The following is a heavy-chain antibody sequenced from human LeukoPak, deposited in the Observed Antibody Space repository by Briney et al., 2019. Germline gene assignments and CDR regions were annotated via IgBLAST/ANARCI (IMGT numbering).Heavy chain of an antibody. D-gene: IGHD2-15*01. CDR3: ARQDDVRYYYYYMDV. J-gene: IGHJ6*03. CDR1: GFTFSSYS. V-gene: IGHV3-21*01. CDR2: ISSSSSYI. Sequence: PGGSLRLSCAASGFTFSSYSMNWVRQAPGKGLEWVSSISSSSSYIYYADSVRGRFTISRDNAKNSLYLQMNSLRAEDTAVYYCARQDDVRYYYYYMDVWGKGTTVTVSS.